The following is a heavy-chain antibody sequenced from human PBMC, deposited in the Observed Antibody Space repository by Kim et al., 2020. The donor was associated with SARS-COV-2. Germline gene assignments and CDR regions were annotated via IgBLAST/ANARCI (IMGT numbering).Heavy chain of an antibody. V-gene: IGHV3-23*01. CDR2: ISGSGGSK. J-gene: IGHJ4*02. CDR1: GFTFSSYA. CDR3: ANYPGTITFEGVIVRGAFDY. Sequence: GGSLRLSCAASGFTFSSYAMSWVRQAPGKGLEWVSSISGSGGSKYYADSVKGRFTISRDNSKNTLYLQMNSLRAEDTAVYYCANYPGTITFEGVIVRGAFDYWGQGTLVTVSS. D-gene: IGHD3-16*02.